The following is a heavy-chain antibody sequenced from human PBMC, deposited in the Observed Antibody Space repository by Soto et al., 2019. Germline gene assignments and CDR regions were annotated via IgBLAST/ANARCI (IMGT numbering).Heavy chain of an antibody. CDR2: KWFFAIGGNE. Sequence: PGGSLRLSGATSGFTFSNYGIHWVRQAPCKGLEWVAVKWFFAIGGNEYYADSVKGRFAISRDDSKQTAYLEMKSLRAEDTAVYYCGRNTYSRARYYLDLLGQRTQVTVCS. D-gene: IGHD1-26*01. CDR1: GFTFSNYG. J-gene: IGHJ4*02. V-gene: IGHV3-33*01. CDR3: GRNTYSRARYYLDL.